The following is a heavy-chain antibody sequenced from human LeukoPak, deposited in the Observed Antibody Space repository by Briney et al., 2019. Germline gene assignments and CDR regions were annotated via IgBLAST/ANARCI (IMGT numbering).Heavy chain of an antibody. CDR3: ARDRGGFTYGEYYFDY. J-gene: IGHJ4*02. V-gene: IGHV4-59*01. D-gene: IGHD2-15*01. CDR1: GDSFTSFY. CDR2: VYHTGST. Sequence: SETLSLTRNVSGDSFTSFYWSWIRQSPRKGLEWIGYVYHTGSTKYNPSLKSRVTMSMDTSKNHFSLQLHSVTAADTAVYYCARDRGGFTYGEYYFDYWGQGSLVTVSS.